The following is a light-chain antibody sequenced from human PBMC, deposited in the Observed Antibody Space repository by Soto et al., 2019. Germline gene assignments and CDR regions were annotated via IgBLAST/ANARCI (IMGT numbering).Light chain of an antibody. Sequence: DIQMTPSASSLPASVGDTVTISCQASQDISKYLNWFQQKPGKAPKLLIYDVFNVETGVPSRFSGRGSGTDFTLIISNLQPEDFATYYCQPYDQLPITFGGGTKVDI. CDR2: DVF. CDR3: QPYDQLPIT. CDR1: QDISKY. V-gene: IGKV1-33*01. J-gene: IGKJ4*01.